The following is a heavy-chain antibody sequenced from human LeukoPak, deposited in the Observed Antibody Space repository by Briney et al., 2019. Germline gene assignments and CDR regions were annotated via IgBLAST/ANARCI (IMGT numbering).Heavy chain of an antibody. D-gene: IGHD3-3*01. Sequence: PSETLSLTCTVSGGSISSSSYYWGWIRQPPGKGLEWIGSIYYSGSTYYNPSLKSRVTISVDTSKNQFSLKLSSVTAADTAVYYCARFTIFGGFDPWGQGTLVTVSS. J-gene: IGHJ5*02. CDR1: GGSISSSSYY. CDR2: IYYSGST. V-gene: IGHV4-39*01. CDR3: ARFTIFGGFDP.